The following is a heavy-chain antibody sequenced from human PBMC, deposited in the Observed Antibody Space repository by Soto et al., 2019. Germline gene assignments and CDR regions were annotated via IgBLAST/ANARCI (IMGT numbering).Heavy chain of an antibody. D-gene: IGHD3-22*01. Sequence: GGSLRLSCAASGFTFRSYWMTWVRQAPGKGLECVANIKQDGGEKYYVDSVKGRFTISRDNAQSTLYLQMSSLRVDDTAVYFCVRDRGYPDSFDMWGPGTMVTVSS. J-gene: IGHJ3*02. CDR2: IKQDGGEK. V-gene: IGHV3-7*01. CDR1: GFTFRSYW. CDR3: VRDRGYPDSFDM.